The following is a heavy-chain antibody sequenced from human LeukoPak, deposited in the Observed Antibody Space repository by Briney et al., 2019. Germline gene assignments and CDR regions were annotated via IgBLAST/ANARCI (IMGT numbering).Heavy chain of an antibody. J-gene: IGHJ6*03. D-gene: IGHD3-10*01. CDR1: GYTFTSYD. V-gene: IGHV1-8*03. CDR3: ARAGAGYYYMDV. Sequence: ASVKASCKASGYTFTSYDINWVRQATGQGLEWMGWMNPNSGNTGYAQKFQGRVTITRNTSISTAYMELSSLRSEDTAVYYCARAGAGYYYMDVWGKGTTVTVSS. CDR2: MNPNSGNT.